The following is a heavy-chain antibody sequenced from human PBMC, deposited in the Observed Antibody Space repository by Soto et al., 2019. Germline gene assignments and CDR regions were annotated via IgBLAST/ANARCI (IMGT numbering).Heavy chain of an antibody. CDR2: IGAYNGNT. CDR1: GYTFTSYG. Sequence: QVQLVQSGAEVKKPGASVKVSCKASGYTFTSYGISWVRQAPGQGLEWMGWIGAYNGNTNHAQKLQGRVTMTTDTSTSTAYMGLRSVRSDDTAVYYCARDGYSGYDLYYYNGMDVWGQGTTVTVSS. J-gene: IGHJ6*02. D-gene: IGHD5-12*01. CDR3: ARDGYSGYDLYYYNGMDV. V-gene: IGHV1-18*01.